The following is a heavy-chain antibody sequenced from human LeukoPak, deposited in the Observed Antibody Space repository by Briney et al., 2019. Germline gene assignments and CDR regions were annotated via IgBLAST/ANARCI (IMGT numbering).Heavy chain of an antibody. CDR3: ARQDGRTYYYDSSGYTLDY. CDR2: IIPIFGTA. V-gene: IGHV1-69*06. D-gene: IGHD3-22*01. J-gene: IGHJ4*02. CDR1: GGTFSSYA. Sequence: SVKVSCKASGGTFSSYAISWVRQAPGQGLEWMGGIIPIFGTANYAQKFQGRVTITADKSTSTAYMELSSLRSEDTAVYYCARQDGRTYYYDSSGYTLDYWGQGTLVTVSS.